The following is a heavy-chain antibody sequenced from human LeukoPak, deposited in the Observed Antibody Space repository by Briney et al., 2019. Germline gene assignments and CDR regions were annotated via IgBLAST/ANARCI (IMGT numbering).Heavy chain of an antibody. CDR3: ARGKTGTTSRPSDY. D-gene: IGHD1-7*01. V-gene: IGHV4-30-4*01. Sequence: SETLSLTCTVSGGSISSGDYSWSWIRQPPGKGLEWIGYIYSSGSTSYNPSLKSRVTISLDTSKNQFSLKLSSVTAADTAVYYCARGKTGTTSRPSDYWGQGTLVTVSS. CDR1: GGSISSGDYS. J-gene: IGHJ4*02. CDR2: IYSSGST.